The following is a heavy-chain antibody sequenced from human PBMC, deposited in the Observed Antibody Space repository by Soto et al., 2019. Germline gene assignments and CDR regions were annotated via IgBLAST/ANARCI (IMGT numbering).Heavy chain of an antibody. CDR3: ARGGALAGNDVFAI. CDR2: IYYRDSGST. V-gene: IGHV4-59*01. Sequence: SETLSLTCTVSGGSLSSYYWSWVRQPPGKGLEWIGYIYYRDSGSTNYSPSLKSRVTISVATSKTQFSLKLSSVSAADTAVYYCARGGALAGNDVFAIWGQGTMVPVSS. D-gene: IGHD6-19*01. CDR1: GGSLSSYY. J-gene: IGHJ3*02.